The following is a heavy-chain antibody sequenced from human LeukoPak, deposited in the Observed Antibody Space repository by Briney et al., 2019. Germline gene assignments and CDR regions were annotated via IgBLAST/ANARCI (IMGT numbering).Heavy chain of an antibody. V-gene: IGHV4-39*07. CDR2: IYHSGST. CDR1: GGSISSGSYY. Sequence: PSETLSLTCAVSGGSISSGSYYWGWIRQPPGKGLEWIGSIYHSGSTYYNPSLKSRVTISVDTSKNQFSLKLSSVTAADTAVYYCARERFYYYDSSGYYTGGPDYWGQGTLVTVSS. J-gene: IGHJ4*02. CDR3: ARERFYYYDSSGYYTGGPDY. D-gene: IGHD3-22*01.